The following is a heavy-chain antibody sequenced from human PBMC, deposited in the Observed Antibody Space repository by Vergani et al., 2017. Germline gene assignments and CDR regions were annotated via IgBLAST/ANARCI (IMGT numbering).Heavy chain of an antibody. CDR2: IIPIFGTT. J-gene: IGHJ6*02. CDR3: ARAHSGYGWHYYYYGMDV. V-gene: IGHV1-69*13. Sequence: QGQLAQSGAEVKKPGSSVKVSCKASGGTFSSNSISWVRQAPGQGLEWMGRIIPIFGTTSYAQKFQGRVTILADESTSTAYMELSSLRSEDTAVYYCARAHSGYGWHYYYYGMDVWGQGTTVTVSS. CDR1: GGTFSSNS. D-gene: IGHD5-12*01.